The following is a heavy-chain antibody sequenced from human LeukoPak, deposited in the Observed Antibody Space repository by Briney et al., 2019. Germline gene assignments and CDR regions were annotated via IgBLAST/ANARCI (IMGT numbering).Heavy chain of an antibody. CDR2: INHSGST. Sequence: SETLSLTCAVYGGSFSGYYWSWIRQPPGKGLEWIGEINHSGSTNYNPSLKSRVTISVDTSKNQFSLKLSSVTAADTAVYYRAREYDYVWGSYRYPFDYWGQGTLVTVSS. V-gene: IGHV4-34*01. D-gene: IGHD3-16*02. CDR1: GGSFSGYY. CDR3: AREYDYVWGSYRYPFDY. J-gene: IGHJ4*02.